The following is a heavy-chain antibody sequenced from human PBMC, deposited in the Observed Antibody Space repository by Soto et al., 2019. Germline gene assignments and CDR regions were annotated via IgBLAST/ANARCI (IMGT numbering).Heavy chain of an antibody. D-gene: IGHD3-22*01. CDR1: GFTFTSYS. CDR3: ARGDMIGYSYLGCYFQD. Sequence: PGGSLRLSCADSGFTFTSYSMNWVRQAPGKGLEWVAFISASGSLIYYADSVKGRFTISRDNAKKSLFLQMNSLRADDTAVYYCARGDMIGYSYLGCYFQDRGPGTLVTLAS. CDR2: ISASGSLI. J-gene: IGHJ4*02. V-gene: IGHV3-21*01.